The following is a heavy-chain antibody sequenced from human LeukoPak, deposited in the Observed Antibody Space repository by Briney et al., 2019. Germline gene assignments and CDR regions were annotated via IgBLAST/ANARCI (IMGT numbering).Heavy chain of an antibody. Sequence: SETLSLTCTVSGVSISSSDSYWGWIRQPPGKGLEWIGSIYYSGNTYYNASLKSQVSISIDTSKNQFSLKLTSVTAADTAVYYCARQTGSGLFILPGGQGTLVTVSS. J-gene: IGHJ4*02. D-gene: IGHD3/OR15-3a*01. CDR3: ARQTGSGLFILP. CDR1: GVSISSSDSY. V-gene: IGHV4-39*01. CDR2: IYYSGNT.